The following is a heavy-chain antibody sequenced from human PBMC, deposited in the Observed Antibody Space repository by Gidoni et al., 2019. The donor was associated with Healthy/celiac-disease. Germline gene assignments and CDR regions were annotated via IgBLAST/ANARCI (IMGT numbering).Heavy chain of an antibody. CDR1: GGSFSGYY. J-gene: IGHJ6*02. V-gene: IGHV4-34*01. D-gene: IGHD4-17*01. Sequence: QVQLQQWGAGLLKPSETLSLTCAVYGGSFSGYYWSWIRQPPGKGLEWIGEINHSGSTNYNPSLKSRVTISVDTSKNQFSLKLSSVTAADTAVYYCARLRTVTKYYYYGMDVWGQGTTVTVSS. CDR2: INHSGST. CDR3: ARLRTVTKYYYYGMDV.